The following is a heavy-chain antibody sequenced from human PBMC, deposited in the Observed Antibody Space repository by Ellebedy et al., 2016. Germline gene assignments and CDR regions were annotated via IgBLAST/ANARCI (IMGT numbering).Heavy chain of an antibody. V-gene: IGHV4-39*07. CDR1: GGSISSSSYY. CDR2: IYYSGST. CDR3: ASVGTERELRLKAFDI. J-gene: IGHJ3*02. D-gene: IGHD1-26*01. Sequence: GSLRLXXTVSGGSISSSSYYWGWIRQPPGKGLEWIGSIYYSGSTYYNPSLKSRVTISVDTSKNQFSLKLSSVTAADTAVYYCASVGTERELRLKAFDIWGQGTMVTVSS.